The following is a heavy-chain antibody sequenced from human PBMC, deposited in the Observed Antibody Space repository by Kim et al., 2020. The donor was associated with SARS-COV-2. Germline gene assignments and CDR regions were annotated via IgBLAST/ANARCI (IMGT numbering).Heavy chain of an antibody. Sequence: GESLKISCKGSGYSFTTFWISWVRQMPGKGLEWMGRIDPSDSYTNYSPSFQGHVTISADKSISTAYLQWSSLKVSDTAMYYCARHGFFISTEGLGYCSAGSCPNWLDSWGQGTLVTVSS. CDR2: IDPSDSYT. CDR1: GYSFTTFW. D-gene: IGHD2-15*01. CDR3: ARHGFFISTEGLGYCSAGSCPNWLDS. J-gene: IGHJ5*01. V-gene: IGHV5-10-1*01.